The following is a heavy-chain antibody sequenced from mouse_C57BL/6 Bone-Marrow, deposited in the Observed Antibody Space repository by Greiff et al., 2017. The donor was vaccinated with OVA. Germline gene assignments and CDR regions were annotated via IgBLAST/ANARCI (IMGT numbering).Heavy chain of an antibody. D-gene: IGHD1-1*01. V-gene: IGHV5-6*01. CDR3: ARQSGYYGSRGGRNY. Sequence: EVQLVESGGDLVKPGGSLKLSCAASGFTFSSYGMSWVRQTPDKRLEWVATISSGGSYTYYPDSVKGRFTISRDNAKNTLYLQMSSLKSEDTAMYYCARQSGYYGSRGGRNYWGQGTSVTVSS. CDR2: ISSGGSYT. J-gene: IGHJ4*01. CDR1: GFTFSSYG.